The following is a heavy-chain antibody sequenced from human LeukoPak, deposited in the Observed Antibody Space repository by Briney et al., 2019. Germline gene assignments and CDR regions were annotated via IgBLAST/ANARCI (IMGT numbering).Heavy chain of an antibody. CDR3: ARGPPNIAARPRWFDP. Sequence: SETLSLTCAVYGGSFSGYYWSWIRQPPGKGLEWIGEINHSGSTNYNPSLQSRVTISVDTSKNQFSLKLSSVPAADTAVYYCARGPPNIAARPRWFDPWGQGTLVTVSS. D-gene: IGHD6-6*01. CDR2: INHSGST. V-gene: IGHV4-34*01. CDR1: GGSFSGYY. J-gene: IGHJ5*02.